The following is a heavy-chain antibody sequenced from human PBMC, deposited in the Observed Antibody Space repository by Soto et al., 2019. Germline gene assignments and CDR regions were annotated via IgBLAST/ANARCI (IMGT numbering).Heavy chain of an antibody. CDR3: ARGTLATILGMDV. Sequence: SDILFLTYAVSGWPISNCGLFWKWIRQPPGKGLEWIGYIYHSGSTYYNPSLQSRVTISVDRSKNQFSLKLSSVTAADTAVYYCARGTLATILGMDVWGQGTTVT. V-gene: IGHV4-30-2*01. J-gene: IGHJ6*02. D-gene: IGHD5-12*01. CDR1: GWPISNCGLF. CDR2: IYHSGST.